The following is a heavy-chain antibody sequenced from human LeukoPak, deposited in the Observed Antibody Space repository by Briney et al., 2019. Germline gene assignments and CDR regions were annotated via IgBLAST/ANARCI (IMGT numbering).Heavy chain of an antibody. CDR1: GYTFTSYY. CDR2: INPSGGST. D-gene: IGHD3-22*01. Sequence: ASVKVSCKASGYTFTSYYMHWVRQAPGQGLEWMGIINPSGGSTSYAQKFKGRVTMTRDTSTSTVYMELSSLRSEDTAVYYCARGGRSSGYYWRFDYWGQGTLVTVSS. CDR3: ARGGRSSGYYWRFDY. V-gene: IGHV1-46*01. J-gene: IGHJ4*02.